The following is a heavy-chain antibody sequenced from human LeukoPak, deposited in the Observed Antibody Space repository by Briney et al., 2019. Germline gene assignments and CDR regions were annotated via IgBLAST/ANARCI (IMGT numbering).Heavy chain of an antibody. D-gene: IGHD3-22*01. CDR3: AREHYDSSGYYGFHY. Sequence: ASVKVSCKASGYTFTGYYMHWVRQAPGQGLEWVGWINPNSGGTNYAQKFQGRVTMTRDTSLSTAYMELSRLRSDDTAVYYCAREHYDSSGYYGFHYWGQGTLVTVSS. CDR2: INPNSGGT. J-gene: IGHJ4*02. CDR1: GYTFTGYY. V-gene: IGHV1-2*02.